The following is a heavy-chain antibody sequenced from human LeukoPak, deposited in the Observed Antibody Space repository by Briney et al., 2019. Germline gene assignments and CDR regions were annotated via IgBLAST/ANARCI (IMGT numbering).Heavy chain of an antibody. CDR2: IYYSGST. J-gene: IGHJ5*02. D-gene: IGHD1-1*01. CDR3: ARGDGTSDWFDP. V-gene: IGHV4-59*01. Sequence: PSETLSLTCTVSGGSISSYYWSWIRQPPGKGLEWIGYIYYSGSTNYNPSLKSRVTISVDTSKNQFSLKLSSVTAADTAVYYCARGDGTSDWFDPWGQGILVTVSS. CDR1: GGSISSYY.